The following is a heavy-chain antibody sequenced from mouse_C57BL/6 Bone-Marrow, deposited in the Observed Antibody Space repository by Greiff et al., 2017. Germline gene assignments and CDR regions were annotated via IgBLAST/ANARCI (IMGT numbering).Heavy chain of an antibody. CDR2: ISDGGSYT. CDR1: GFTFSSYA. Sequence: EVNLVESGGGLVKPGGSLKLSCAASGFTFSSYAMSWVRQTPEKRLEWVATISDGGSYTYYPDNVKGRFTISRDNAKNNLYLQMSHLKSEDTAMYYCAREGYGSSYHWYFDVWGTGTTVTVSS. V-gene: IGHV5-4*01. D-gene: IGHD1-1*01. CDR3: AREGYGSSYHWYFDV. J-gene: IGHJ1*03.